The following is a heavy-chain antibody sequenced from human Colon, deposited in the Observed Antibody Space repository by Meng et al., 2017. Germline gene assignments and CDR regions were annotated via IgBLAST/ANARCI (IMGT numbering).Heavy chain of an antibody. CDR2: ISSSSSYI. J-gene: IGHJ4*02. V-gene: IGHV3-21*01. CDR3: AASDSSSWYYFDY. D-gene: IGHD6-13*01. CDR1: GFTFSSNS. Sequence: GGSLRLSCAASGFTFSSNSMNWVRQAPGKGLEWVSSISSSSSYIYYADSVKGRFTISRDNAKNSLYLQMNSLRAEDTAVYYCAASDSSSWYYFDYWGQGTLVTVSS.